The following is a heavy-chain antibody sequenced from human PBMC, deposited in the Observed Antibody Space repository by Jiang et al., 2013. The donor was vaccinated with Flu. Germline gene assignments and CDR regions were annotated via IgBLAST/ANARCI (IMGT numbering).Heavy chain of an antibody. J-gene: IGHJ6*03. CDR3: ARDLSSRGVNYDFWSGPNRGNYYYMDV. CDR1: GGTFSSYA. D-gene: IGHD3-3*01. Sequence: GAEVKKPGSSVKVSCKASGGTFSSYAISWVRQAPGQGLEWMGGIIPIFGTANYAQKFQGRVTITADESTSTAYMELSSLRSEDTAVYYCARDLSSRGVNYDFWSGPNRGNYYYMDVWGKGTNGHRLL. V-gene: IGHV1-69*01. CDR2: IIPIFGTA.